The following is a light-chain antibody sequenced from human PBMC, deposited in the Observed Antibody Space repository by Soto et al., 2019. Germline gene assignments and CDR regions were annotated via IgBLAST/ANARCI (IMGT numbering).Light chain of an antibody. CDR3: QQYNNWPPGT. J-gene: IGKJ1*01. CDR1: QSVSSK. V-gene: IGKV3-15*01. CDR2: GAS. Sequence: EIVMTQSPATLSVSPGERATLSCRASQSVSSKLAWYQQKPGQGPRLLIYGASTRATDIPARFSGSGSGTEFNLTIASLQSEDFAVYYCQQYNNWPPGTFGQGTKVEIK.